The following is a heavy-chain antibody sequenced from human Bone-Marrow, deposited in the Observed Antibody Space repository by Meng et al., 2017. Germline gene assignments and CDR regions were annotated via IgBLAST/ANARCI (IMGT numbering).Heavy chain of an antibody. CDR2: INYKGIT. Sequence: SQTLSLTCAVSGGSFTRYYWTWIRQPPGKGLEWIGEINYKGITNYNPPLKSRVSMSVATSKNQFSLKLSSVTAADTAVYYCARANYYDSNGSLDYWGQGMLVTVSS. CDR1: GGSFTRYY. CDR3: ARANYYDSNGSLDY. V-gene: IGHV4-34*01. D-gene: IGHD3-22*01. J-gene: IGHJ4*02.